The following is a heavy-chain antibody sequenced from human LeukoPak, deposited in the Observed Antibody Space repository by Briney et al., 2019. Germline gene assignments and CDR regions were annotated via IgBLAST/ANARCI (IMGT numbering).Heavy chain of an antibody. J-gene: IGHJ2*01. CDR1: GGSFSGYY. CDR3: ARGRGVTDQYFDL. CDR2: INHSGST. D-gene: IGHD2-8*02. V-gene: IGHV4-34*01. Sequence: PSETLSLTCAVYGGSFSGYYWSWIRQPPGKGLEWIGEINHSGSTNYNPSLKSRVTISVDTSKNQFSLKLSSVTAADTAVYYCARGRGVTDQYFDLWGRGTLVTVSS.